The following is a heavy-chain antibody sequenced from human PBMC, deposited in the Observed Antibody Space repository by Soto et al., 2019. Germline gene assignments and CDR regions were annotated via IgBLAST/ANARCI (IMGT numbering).Heavy chain of an antibody. J-gene: IGHJ6*03. D-gene: IGHD2-15*01. CDR3: ARDPVVVVPAIFYPYMDV. CDR2: IWYDGSNK. V-gene: IGHV3-33*01. Sequence: SLRLSCAASGFTFSNSGMHWVRQAPGKGLEWVAVIWYDGSNKYYADSVKGRFTISRDNSKNTLYLQMNSLRAEDTAVYYCARDPVVVVPAIFYPYMDVWGKGTTVTVSS. CDR1: GFTFSNSG.